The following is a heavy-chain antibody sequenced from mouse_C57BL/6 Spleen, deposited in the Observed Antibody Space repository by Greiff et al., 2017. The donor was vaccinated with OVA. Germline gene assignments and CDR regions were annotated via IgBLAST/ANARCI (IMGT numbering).Heavy chain of an antibody. J-gene: IGHJ3*01. Sequence: VQGVESGAELVKPGASVKLSCKASGYTFTEYTIHWVKQRSGQGLEWIGWFYPGSGSIKYNEKFKDKATLTADKSSSTVYMELSRLTSEDSAVYFCARHANYDYDLAWFAYWGQGTLVTVAA. V-gene: IGHV1-62-2*01. CDR3: ARHANYDYDLAWFAY. CDR2: FYPGSGSI. D-gene: IGHD2-4*01. CDR1: GYTFTEYT.